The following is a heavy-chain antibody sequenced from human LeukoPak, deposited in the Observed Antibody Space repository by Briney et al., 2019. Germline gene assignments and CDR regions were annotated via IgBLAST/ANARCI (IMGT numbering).Heavy chain of an antibody. V-gene: IGHV3-15*01. CDR3: TSQYFDY. CDR2: IKSKTDGGTT. J-gene: IGHJ4*02. Sequence: GGSLRLSCAASEFTFSNAWMSWVRQGPGKGLEWVGRIKSKTDGGTTDYAAPVEGRFTISRDDSKNTVYLQMNSLKTDDTAVYYCTSQYFDYWGQGTLVAVSS. CDR1: EFTFSNAW.